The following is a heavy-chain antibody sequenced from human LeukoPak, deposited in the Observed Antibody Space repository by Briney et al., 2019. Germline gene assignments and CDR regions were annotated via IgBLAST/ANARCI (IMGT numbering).Heavy chain of an antibody. J-gene: IGHJ4*02. CDR3: ARLQGLRFLEWFYFDY. CDR1: GGSISSYY. D-gene: IGHD3-3*01. Sequence: SETLSLTCSVSGGSISSYYWSWIRQPAGRGLEWIGRIYTSGSTNHNPSLKSRVTMSVDTSKNQFSLKLTSVTAADTAVYYCARLQGLRFLEWFYFDYWGQGTLVTVSS. V-gene: IGHV4-4*07. CDR2: IYTSGST.